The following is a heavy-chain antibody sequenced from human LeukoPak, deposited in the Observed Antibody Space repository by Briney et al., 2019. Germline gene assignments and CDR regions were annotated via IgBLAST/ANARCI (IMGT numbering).Heavy chain of an antibody. CDR3: ARDFPAYGSGSYIHFDY. D-gene: IGHD3-10*01. CDR2: INTNTGNP. Sequence: ASVKVSCKASGYTFTSYAMNWVRQAPGQGLEWMGWINTNTGNPTYAQGFTGRFVFSLDTSVSTAYLQISSLKAEDTAVYYCARDFPAYGSGSYIHFDYWGQGTLVTVSS. V-gene: IGHV7-4-1*02. CDR1: GYTFTSYA. J-gene: IGHJ4*02.